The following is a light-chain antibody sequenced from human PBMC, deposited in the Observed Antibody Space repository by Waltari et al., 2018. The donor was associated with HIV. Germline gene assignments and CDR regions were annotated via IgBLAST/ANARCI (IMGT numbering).Light chain of an antibody. CDR1: SSNIGAGYD. Sequence: QSVLTQPPSVSGAPGQRVTFSCTGSSSNIGAGYDVPWYQQLPGTAPKLLIYDNTNRPSGVPDRFSGSKSGTSASLAITGLQAEDEADYYCQSYDNSLSAYYVFGTGTKVTVL. J-gene: IGLJ1*01. V-gene: IGLV1-40*01. CDR2: DNT. CDR3: QSYDNSLSAYYV.